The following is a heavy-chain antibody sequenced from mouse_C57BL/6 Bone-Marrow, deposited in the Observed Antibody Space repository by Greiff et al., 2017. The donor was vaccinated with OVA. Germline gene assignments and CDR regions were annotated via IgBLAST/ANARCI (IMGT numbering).Heavy chain of an antibody. CDR1: GFTFTDYY. D-gene: IGHD4-1*01. J-gene: IGHJ1*03. Sequence: EVKLVESGGGLVQPGGSLSLSCAASGFTFTDYYMSWVRQPPGKALEWWGFIRNKANGYTTEYSASVKGRFTISRDNSQSILYLQMNALRAEYSATYYCARHGPNLDFDVWGTGTTVTVSS. V-gene: IGHV7-3*01. CDR3: ARHGPNLDFDV. CDR2: IRNKANGYTT.